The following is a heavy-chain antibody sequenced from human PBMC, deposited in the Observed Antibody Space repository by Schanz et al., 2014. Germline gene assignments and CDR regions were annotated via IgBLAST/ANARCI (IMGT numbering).Heavy chain of an antibody. V-gene: IGHV3-23*01. CDR2: MIGSGSSV. CDR3: ARDLLVSHYDFWSGNDY. CDR1: GFTFSIYG. J-gene: IGHJ4*02. Sequence: EVQLLESGGGLVQPGGSLRLSCAASGFTFSIYGMSWVRQAPGKGLEWVSRMIGSGSSVFYADSVKGRFTISRDNLKNTVYLQMNSLRAEDTGVYYCARDLLVSHYDFWSGNDYWGQGTLVTVSS. D-gene: IGHD3-3*01.